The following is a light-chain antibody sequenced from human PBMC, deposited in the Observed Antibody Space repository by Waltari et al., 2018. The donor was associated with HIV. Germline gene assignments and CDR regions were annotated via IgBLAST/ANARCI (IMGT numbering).Light chain of an antibody. CDR1: TSDIGGYNH. Sequence: SAPTQPASVSGSPGQSITISCTGTTSDIGGYNHVSWYQQHPDKAPKLVIYEVSNRPSGVSNRLSGSKSGNTASLTISGLQAEDEADYYCSSYTSSSTVVFGGGTKLTVL. V-gene: IGLV2-14*01. CDR3: SSYTSSSTVV. J-gene: IGLJ2*01. CDR2: EVS.